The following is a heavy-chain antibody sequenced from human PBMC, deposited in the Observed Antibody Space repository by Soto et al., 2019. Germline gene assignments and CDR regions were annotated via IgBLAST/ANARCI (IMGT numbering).Heavy chain of an antibody. CDR1: GFTFSGYA. CDR2: ISGSGGST. Sequence: EVQLLESGGGLVQPGGSLRLSCAASGFTFSGYAMSWVRQAPGKGLEWVSAISGSGGSTYYADSVKGRFTISRDNSKNTLYLQMNSLRAEDTAVDYCAKRTRFGELSRPFDYWGQGTLVTVSS. V-gene: IGHV3-23*01. D-gene: IGHD3-10*01. CDR3: AKRTRFGELSRPFDY. J-gene: IGHJ4*02.